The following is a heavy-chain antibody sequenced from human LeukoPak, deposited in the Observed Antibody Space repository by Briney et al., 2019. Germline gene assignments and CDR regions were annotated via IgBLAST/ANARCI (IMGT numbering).Heavy chain of an antibody. V-gene: IGHV4-34*01. CDR1: GGSFSGYY. J-gene: IGHJ4*02. CDR2: INHSGST. CDR3: ARVQDTSGYFYNFDY. D-gene: IGHD3-22*01. Sequence: SETLSLTCAVYGGSFSGYYWSWIRQPPGKGLEWIGEINHSGSTNYNPSLKSRVTISVDTSKNQFSLDLSSVTAADTAVYYCARVQDTSGYFYNFDYWGQGTLVTVSS.